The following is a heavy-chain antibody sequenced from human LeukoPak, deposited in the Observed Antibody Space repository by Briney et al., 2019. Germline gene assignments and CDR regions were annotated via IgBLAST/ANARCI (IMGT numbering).Heavy chain of an antibody. CDR2: ISGSGGST. V-gene: IGHV3-23*01. Sequence: GGSLKLSCAASGFTFSSYWMTWVRQAPGKGLEWVSAISGSGGSTYYADSVKGRFTISRDNSKNTLYLQMNSLRAEDTAVYYCAKDLEGSSGWTPFDYWGQGTLVTVSS. D-gene: IGHD6-19*01. J-gene: IGHJ4*02. CDR3: AKDLEGSSGWTPFDY. CDR1: GFTFSSYW.